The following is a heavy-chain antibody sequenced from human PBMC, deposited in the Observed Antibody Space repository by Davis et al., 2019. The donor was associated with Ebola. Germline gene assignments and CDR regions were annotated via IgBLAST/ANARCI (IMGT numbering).Heavy chain of an antibody. Sequence: LSCTVSGGSISSHYWSWIRQPPGAGLEWIGYIYYSGSTNYNPSLKSRVTISVDTSKNPFSLKLSSMAAADTAVYFCASWNCGGDCYSRQRGYFHHWGQGTLVTVSASMDVWGQGTTVTVSS. D-gene: IGHD2-21*01. CDR3: ASWNCGGDCYSRQRGYFHHWGQGTLVTVSASMDV. CDR1: GGSISSHY. J-gene: IGHJ6*02. V-gene: IGHV4-59*08. CDR2: IYYSGST.